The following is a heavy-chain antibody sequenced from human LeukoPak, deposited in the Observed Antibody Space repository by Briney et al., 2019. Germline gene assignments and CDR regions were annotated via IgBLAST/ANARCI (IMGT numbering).Heavy chain of an antibody. CDR2: ISSSSSTI. J-gene: IGHJ4*02. CDR3: AREGRGDSVDY. V-gene: IGHV3-48*03. D-gene: IGHD4-17*01. CDR1: GFTFSSYE. Sequence: GGSLRLSCAASGFTFSSYEMNWVCQAPGQGQEWVSYISSSSSTIYYADSVKGRFTISRDNAKNSLYLQMNSLRAEDTAVYYCAREGRGDSVDYWGQGTLVTVSS.